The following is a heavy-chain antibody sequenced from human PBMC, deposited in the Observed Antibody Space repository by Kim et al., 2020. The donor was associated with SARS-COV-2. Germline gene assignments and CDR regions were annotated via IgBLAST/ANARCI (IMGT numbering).Heavy chain of an antibody. V-gene: IGHV3-7*03. D-gene: IGHD6-13*01. CDR2: IKHDGSQR. CDR1: GFTFNSFW. CDR3: ARTIGAAEPF. J-gene: IGHJ4*02. Sequence: GGSLRLSCAASGFTFNSFWMHWVRQAPGKGLEWVANIKHDGSQRFYVDSVKGRFTISRDNARNSLYLQMNSLRAEDTAVYYCARTIGAAEPFWGQGNLVT.